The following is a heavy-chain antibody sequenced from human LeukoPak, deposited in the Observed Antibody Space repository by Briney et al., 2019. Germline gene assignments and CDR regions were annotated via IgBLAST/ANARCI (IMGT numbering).Heavy chain of an antibody. J-gene: IGHJ2*01. CDR2: IHEDGST. Sequence: SETLSLTCALYGGSFSGYYWSWVRQSPGKGLEWIGEIHEDGSTNYHPSLKTRVTISLDTSMHQFSLKVSSVTAADTAIYYCARQFYDSWRGYYNCWYFDLWGRGTLVTVSS. V-gene: IGHV4-34*01. CDR1: GGSFSGYY. D-gene: IGHD3-3*01. CDR3: ARQFYDSWRGYYNCWYFDL.